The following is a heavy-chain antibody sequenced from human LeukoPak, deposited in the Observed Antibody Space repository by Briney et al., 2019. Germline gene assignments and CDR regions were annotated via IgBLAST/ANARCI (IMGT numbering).Heavy chain of an antibody. CDR2: ISGSGGST. V-gene: IGHV3-23*01. CDR1: GFTFNNYV. J-gene: IGHJ4*02. CDR3: AKAGNVLRFLEWLPQYYFDY. Sequence: PGGSLRLSCAASGFTFNNYVMNWVRQTPGKGLEWVSGISGSGGSTYYADSVKGRFTISRDNSKNTLYLQMNSLRAEDTAVYYCAKAGNVLRFLEWLPQYYFDYWGQGTLVTVSS. D-gene: IGHD3-3*01.